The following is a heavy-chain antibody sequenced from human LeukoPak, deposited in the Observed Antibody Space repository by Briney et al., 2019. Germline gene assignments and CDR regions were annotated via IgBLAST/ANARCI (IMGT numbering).Heavy chain of an antibody. CDR3: AKDVAPDSGWDLDY. CDR2: IYNSGAKI. D-gene: IGHD6-19*01. J-gene: IGHJ4*02. CDR1: GLTFSTYP. Sequence: GGSLRLSCAVSGLTFSTYPMTWVRQGPGKGLEWVSSIYNSGAKIFYADSVKGRFTISRDNSKNMLYLQMNSLRVEDTAVYYCAKDVAPDSGWDLDYWGQGTLVTVSS. V-gene: IGHV3-23*01.